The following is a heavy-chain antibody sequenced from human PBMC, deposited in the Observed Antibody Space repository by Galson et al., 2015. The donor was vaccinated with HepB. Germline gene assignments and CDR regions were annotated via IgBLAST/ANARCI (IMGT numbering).Heavy chain of an antibody. CDR1: GFTFSSYA. CDR3: AKGQQSVYGHFHY. CDR2: ISSGGDNT. J-gene: IGHJ4*02. V-gene: IGHV3-23*01. D-gene: IGHD2/OR15-2a*01. Sequence: SLRLSCAASGFTFSSYALSWVRQAPGKGLEWVSAISSGGDNTYYADSVKGRFTISRDTSKNTVYLQMNSLRAEDTAVYYCAKGQQSVYGHFHYWGQGTLVTVSS.